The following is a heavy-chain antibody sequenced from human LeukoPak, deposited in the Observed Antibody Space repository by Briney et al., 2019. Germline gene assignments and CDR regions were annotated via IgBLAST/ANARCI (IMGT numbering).Heavy chain of an antibody. CDR2: ISSSSSYI. CDR3: ATNQKQWLVPHVF. Sequence: SGGSLRLSCAASGFTFSSYSMNWVRQAPGKGLEWVSSISSSSSYIYYADSVKGRFTISRDNAKNSLYLQMNSLRAEDTAVYYCATNQKQWLVPHVFWGPGTMVTVSS. V-gene: IGHV3-21*01. D-gene: IGHD6-19*01. J-gene: IGHJ3*01. CDR1: GFTFSSYS.